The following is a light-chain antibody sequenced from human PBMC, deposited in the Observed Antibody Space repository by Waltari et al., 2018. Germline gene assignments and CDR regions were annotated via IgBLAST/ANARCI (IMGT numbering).Light chain of an antibody. J-gene: IGKJ1*01. Sequence: DIVMTQSPDSLAVSPGERAAINCKSSQSVLYSTNTQSYVAWYQQKPGQPPKLLIYWTSTRESGVPDRFSGSGSGTDFTLTISNLQAEDVAVYYCQQYYSTWTFGQGTKVEIK. CDR3: QQYYSTWT. CDR1: QSVLYSTNTQSY. V-gene: IGKV4-1*01. CDR2: WTS.